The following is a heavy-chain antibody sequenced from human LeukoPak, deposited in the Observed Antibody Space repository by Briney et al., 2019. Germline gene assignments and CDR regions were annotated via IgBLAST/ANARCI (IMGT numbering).Heavy chain of an antibody. V-gene: IGHV3-33*01. CDR2: IYYDGSNK. J-gene: IGHJ4*02. CDR1: GFTFSSYG. CDR3: SRDQGGAGWEYFDY. D-gene: IGHD2-15*01. Sequence: GGSLRLSCAASGFTFSSYGMHWVRQAPGKGLEWVAVIYYDGSNKYYADSVKGRFTISRDNSKNTLYLQMNSLRAEDTAVYHCSRDQGGAGWEYFDYWGQGTLVTVSS.